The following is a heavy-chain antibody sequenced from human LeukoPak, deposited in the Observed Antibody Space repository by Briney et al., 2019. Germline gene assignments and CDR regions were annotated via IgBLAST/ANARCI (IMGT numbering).Heavy chain of an antibody. CDR1: GFTFSSYA. J-gene: IGHJ4*02. Sequence: TGGSLRLSCAASGFTFSSYAMSWVRQAPGKGLEWVSGISGSGGSTYYADSVKGRFTISRDNSKNTLYQQMNSLRAEDTAVYYCAKMEAWTTVTGSGVDYWGQGTPVTVSS. V-gene: IGHV3-23*01. D-gene: IGHD4-17*01. CDR3: AKMEAWTTVTGSGVDY. CDR2: ISGSGGST.